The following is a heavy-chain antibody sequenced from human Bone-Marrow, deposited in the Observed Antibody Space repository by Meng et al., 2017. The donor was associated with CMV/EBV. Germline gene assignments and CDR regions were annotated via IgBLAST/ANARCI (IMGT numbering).Heavy chain of an antibody. Sequence: QVQRKQGGAGRFKHSDTPALTFAVYGGSFKWYHWGSIRQPPGKGLEWIGEINHSGSTNYNPSLKSRVTISVDTSKNQFSLKLSSVTAADTAVYYCAGGGGPFDYWGQGTLVTVSS. CDR2: INHSGST. V-gene: IGHV4-34*01. CDR3: AGGGGPFDY. D-gene: IGHD3-16*01. CDR1: GGSFKWYH. J-gene: IGHJ4*02.